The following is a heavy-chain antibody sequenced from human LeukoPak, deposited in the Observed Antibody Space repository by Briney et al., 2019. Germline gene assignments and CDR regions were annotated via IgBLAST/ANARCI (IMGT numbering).Heavy chain of an antibody. Sequence: ASVKVSCKASGYTFTSYGISWVRQAPGQGLEWMGIINPSGGSTSYAQKFQGRVTMTRDMSTSTVYMELSSLRSEDTAVYYCARDKTVVTPWFDPWGQGTLVTVSS. J-gene: IGHJ5*02. CDR1: GYTFTSYG. CDR3: ARDKTVVTPWFDP. V-gene: IGHV1-46*01. CDR2: INPSGGST. D-gene: IGHD4-23*01.